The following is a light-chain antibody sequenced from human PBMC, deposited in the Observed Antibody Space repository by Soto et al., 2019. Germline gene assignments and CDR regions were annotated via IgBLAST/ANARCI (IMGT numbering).Light chain of an antibody. CDR2: AAS. J-gene: IGKJ1*01. CDR1: QIISSY. Sequence: DIQMTLSPSSLSASVGNRVTITCRASQIISSYLNWYQQKPVKAPKLLIYAASTLQSGVPSRFSGSGSGTDFTLTISCLQSEDFATYYCQQYYSYPHTFGQGTKVDIK. V-gene: IGKV1-39*01. CDR3: QQYYSYPHT.